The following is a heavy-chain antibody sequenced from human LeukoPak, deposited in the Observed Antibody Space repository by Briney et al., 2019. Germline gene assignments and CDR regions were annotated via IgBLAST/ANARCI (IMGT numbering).Heavy chain of an antibody. CDR1: GYTFTGYY. Sequence: GASVKVSCKASGYTFTGYYMHWVRQAPGQGLEWMGWINPNSGGTNYAQKFQGRVTMTRDTSISTAYMELSRLRSDDTAVYYCARDNYCSSTSCYSVWFDPWGQGTLVTVSS. D-gene: IGHD2-2*01. V-gene: IGHV1-2*02. J-gene: IGHJ5*02. CDR3: ARDNYCSSTSCYSVWFDP. CDR2: INPNSGGT.